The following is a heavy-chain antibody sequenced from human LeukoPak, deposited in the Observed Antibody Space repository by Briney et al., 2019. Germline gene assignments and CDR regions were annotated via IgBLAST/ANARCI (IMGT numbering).Heavy chain of an antibody. CDR2: VNQDGSGK. V-gene: IGHV3-7*01. CDR1: GFTFSSAW. CDR3: TSANYGPAY. J-gene: IGHJ4*02. Sequence: QPGGSLRLSCAASGFTFSSAWMSWVRQAPGKGLEWVANVNQDGSGKYYVDSVKGRLTISKDNAKNSLYLQMNSLRAEDTAVYYCTSANYGPAYWGQGTLVTVSS. D-gene: IGHD5-24*01.